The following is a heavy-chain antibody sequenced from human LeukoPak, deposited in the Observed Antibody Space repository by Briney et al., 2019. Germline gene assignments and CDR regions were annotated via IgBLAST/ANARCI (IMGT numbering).Heavy chain of an antibody. CDR2: ISSSSSYI. V-gene: IGHV3-21*01. D-gene: IGHD3-3*01. Sequence: GGSLRLSCAASGFTFSSYWMNWVRQAPGKGPEWVSSISSSSSYIYYADSVKGRFTISRDNAKNSLYLQMNSLRAEDTAVYYCARGRRLRFLEWLFPPFDYWGQGTLVTVSS. CDR1: GFTFSSYW. CDR3: ARGRRLRFLEWLFPPFDY. J-gene: IGHJ4*02.